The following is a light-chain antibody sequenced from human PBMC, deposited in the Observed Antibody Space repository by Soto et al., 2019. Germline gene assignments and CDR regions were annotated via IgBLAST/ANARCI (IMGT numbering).Light chain of an antibody. V-gene: IGKV1-5*03. CDR1: QSISGW. CDR3: QQYNSYPYT. J-gene: IGKJ2*01. CDR2: KAF. Sequence: DIQMTQSPSTLSASVGDRVTITFRASQSISGWLAWYQQKPGKAPKLLIYKAFSLESGVPSRFGGSGSGTELTLSISSLQPDDFATYYCQQYNSYPYTFGQGTKLEIK.